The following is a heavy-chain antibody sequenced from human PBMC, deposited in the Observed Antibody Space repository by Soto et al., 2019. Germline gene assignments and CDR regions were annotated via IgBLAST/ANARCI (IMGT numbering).Heavy chain of an antibody. V-gene: IGHV4-38-2*01. CDR3: ACCYYYDISSYPNDAFDI. J-gene: IGHJ3*02. D-gene: IGHD3-22*01. CDR2: IYHSGST. Sequence: PSETLSLTCAVSGYSISSGYYWGWIRQPPGKGLEWIGSIYHSGSTYYNPSLKSRVTISVDTSKNPFSLKLSSVTAADTAVYYCACCYYYDISSYPNDAFDIWGQGTMVTVSS. CDR1: GYSISSGYY.